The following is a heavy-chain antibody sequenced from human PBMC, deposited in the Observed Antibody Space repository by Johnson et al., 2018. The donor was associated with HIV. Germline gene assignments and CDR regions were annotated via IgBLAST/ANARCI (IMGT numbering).Heavy chain of an antibody. J-gene: IGHJ3*02. D-gene: IGHD3-22*01. CDR1: GFTFSGYA. V-gene: IGHV3-30*04. CDR2: ISYDGSNK. CDR3: ARDGPYYDSSGYYYGTVFYAFEI. Sequence: QVQLVESGGGVVQPGRSLRLSCAASGFTFSGYAMHWVRQAPGMGLGWVALISYDGSNKYYADSVKGRFIISRDTSKNTLYLQMNSLRAEDTAVYYCARDGPYYDSSGYYYGTVFYAFEIWGQGTMVTVSS.